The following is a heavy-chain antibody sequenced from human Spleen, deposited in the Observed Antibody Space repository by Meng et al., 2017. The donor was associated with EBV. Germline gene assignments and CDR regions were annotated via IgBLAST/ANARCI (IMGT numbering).Heavy chain of an antibody. D-gene: IGHD2-21*02. Sequence: QLQLPGAGRGTPSGTRSLTCAVVVSSACASNWWSSVRRPPGKGLEGIGEVHHDGSTNYNASLKSRVIISVEKSKNQFSLKMTSVTAADTAVYYCATAEGDANWFDPWGQGTLVTVSS. CDR3: ATAEGDANWFDP. CDR2: VHHDGST. J-gene: IGHJ5*01. CDR1: VSSACASNW. V-gene: IGHV4-4*02.